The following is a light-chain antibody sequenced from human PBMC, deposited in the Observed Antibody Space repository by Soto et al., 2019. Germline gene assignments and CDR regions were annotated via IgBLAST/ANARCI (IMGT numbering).Light chain of an antibody. CDR3: MQPLQSWT. CDR1: HSLLHSNGYNY. Sequence: EIVMTQSPLSLPVTPGEPASISCRSSHSLLHSNGYNYLDWYLQKPGQSPQLLIYLGSNRASGVPDRFSGSGSGTDFTLKISRVEAEDVGVYYCMQPLQSWTLGQGTKVDNK. V-gene: IGKV2-28*01. J-gene: IGKJ1*01. CDR2: LGS.